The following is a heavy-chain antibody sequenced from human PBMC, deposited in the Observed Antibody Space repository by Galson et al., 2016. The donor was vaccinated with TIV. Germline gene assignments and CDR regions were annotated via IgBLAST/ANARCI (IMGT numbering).Heavy chain of an antibody. J-gene: IGHJ4*02. V-gene: IGHV3-7*01. CDR1: GFTFSTYW. CDR2: IKQDGSES. Sequence: SLRLSCAVSGFTFSTYWMSWVREAPGKGLEWVAIIKQDGSESYYVDSVRGRFTISRDNAKNSLHLQMNSLRAEYTAVYYCFIGHYSDSWGQGTLVTVSS. CDR3: FIGHYSDS. D-gene: IGHD3-16*02.